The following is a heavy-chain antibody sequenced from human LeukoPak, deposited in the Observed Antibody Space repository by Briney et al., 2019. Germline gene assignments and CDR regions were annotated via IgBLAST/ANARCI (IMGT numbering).Heavy chain of an antibody. CDR3: AKDRRIQLWLGYYFDY. CDR1: GFTFSSYG. V-gene: IGHV3-30*18. Sequence: PGRSLRLPCAASGFTFSSYGMHWVRKAPGKGLEWVAVISYDGSNKYYADSVKGRFTISRDNSKNTLYLQMNSLRAEDTAVYYCAKDRRIQLWLGYYFDYWGQGTLVTVSS. D-gene: IGHD5-18*01. J-gene: IGHJ4*02. CDR2: ISYDGSNK.